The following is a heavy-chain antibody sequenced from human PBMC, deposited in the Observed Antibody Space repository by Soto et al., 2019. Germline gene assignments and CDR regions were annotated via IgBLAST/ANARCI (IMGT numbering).Heavy chain of an antibody. V-gene: IGHV1-69*01. J-gene: IGHJ6*02. Sequence: QVQLVQSGAEVKKPGTSVRVSCKASGDTFIGYSISWVRQAPGQGLEWMGWVIPTQRTTKYAQRFQGRVTMSVDLFVSTTYMELSSLRPEDTALYYCVIDRLIVAVSVGRMDVWGQGTTVTVSS. CDR1: GDTFIGYS. CDR3: VIDRLIVAVSVGRMDV. CDR2: VIPTQRTT. D-gene: IGHD6-19*01.